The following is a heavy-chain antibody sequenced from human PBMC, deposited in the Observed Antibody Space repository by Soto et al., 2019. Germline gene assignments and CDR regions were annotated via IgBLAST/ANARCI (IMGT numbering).Heavy chain of an antibody. D-gene: IGHD5-12*01. CDR3: ANDQDNGYDSGYYYGMDV. CDR2: ISYDGSNK. CDR1: GFTFSSYG. Sequence: QVQLVESGGGVVQPGRALRLSCAASGFTFSSYGMHWVRQAPGKGLEWVAVISYDGSNKYYADSVKGRFTISRDNSKNTQYLQMNSLSAADTAVYYCANDQDNGYDSGYYYGMDVWGQGTTVTFSS. V-gene: IGHV3-30*18. J-gene: IGHJ6*02.